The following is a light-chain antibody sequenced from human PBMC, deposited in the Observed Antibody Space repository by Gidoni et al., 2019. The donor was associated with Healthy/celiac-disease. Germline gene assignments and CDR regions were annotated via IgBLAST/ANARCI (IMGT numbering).Light chain of an antibody. CDR1: QSISSY. CDR3: QQSYSTLMCS. CDR2: AAS. Sequence: DIQMTQSPSSLSASVGDRVTITCRASQSISSYLNWYQQKPGKAPKLLIYAASSLQSGVPSSFSDSGSGTDFTLTISSLQPEDFATYYCQQSYSTLMCSFGQGTKLEIK. V-gene: IGKV1-39*01. J-gene: IGKJ2*04.